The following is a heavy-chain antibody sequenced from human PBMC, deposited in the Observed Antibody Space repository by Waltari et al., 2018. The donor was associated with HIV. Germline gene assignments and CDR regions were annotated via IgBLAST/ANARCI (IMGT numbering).Heavy chain of an antibody. J-gene: IGHJ4*02. D-gene: IGHD3-9*01. CDR2: SYNGGVA. Sequence: VQLQESGPRVVSPPQTLSPTCFVSGGDTSLYYWSWMRQSPGKGLELIGYSYNGGVAEYSHSVKSRVIISLDVSNNLFSLQLTSVTGADKAVYYCARGYDVLPGRGFDVWGQGVLVSV. CDR3: ARGYDVLPGRGFDV. V-gene: IGHV4-59*01. CDR1: GGDTSLYY.